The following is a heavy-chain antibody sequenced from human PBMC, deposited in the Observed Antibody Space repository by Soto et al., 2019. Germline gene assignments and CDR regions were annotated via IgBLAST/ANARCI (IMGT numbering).Heavy chain of an antibody. CDR3: ARSCSGGGCYHQIDY. Sequence: PGGSLRLSCAASGFTFTSHSMNWVRQVPGRGLEWISYITSGSTTIYYGDSVKGRFTISRDNAKNSVYLQMSSLRDEDTAVYYCARSCSGGGCYHQIDYWGQGTPVTVSS. CDR2: ITSGSTTI. J-gene: IGHJ4*02. D-gene: IGHD2-15*01. V-gene: IGHV3-48*02. CDR1: GFTFTSHS.